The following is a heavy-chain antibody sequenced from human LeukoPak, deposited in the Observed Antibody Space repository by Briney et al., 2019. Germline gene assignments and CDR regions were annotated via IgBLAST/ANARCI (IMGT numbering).Heavy chain of an antibody. CDR3: AREGNDLTSKYYFDY. CDR1: GGTFSSYA. CDR2: IIPIFGTA. J-gene: IGHJ4*02. V-gene: IGHV1-69*13. D-gene: IGHD3-9*01. Sequence: SVKVSCKASGGTFSSYAISWVRQAPEQGLEWMGGIIPIFGTANYAQKFQGRVTITADESTSTAYMELSSLRSEDTAVYYCAREGNDLTSKYYFDYWGQGTLVTVSS.